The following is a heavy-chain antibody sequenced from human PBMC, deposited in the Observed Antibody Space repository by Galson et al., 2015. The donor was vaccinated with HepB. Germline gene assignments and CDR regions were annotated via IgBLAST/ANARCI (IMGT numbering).Heavy chain of an antibody. Sequence: SLRLSCAASGFTFSSYNMHWVRQAPGRGLEWVSSFGDSSSYVYYSDSVRGRFTISRDYAKNSLYLQMNSLRAEDTAVYYCAVEGDGSNWFDPWGQGTLVTVSS. V-gene: IGHV3-21*01. D-gene: IGHD5-24*01. J-gene: IGHJ5*02. CDR3: AVEGDGSNWFDP. CDR1: GFTFSSYN. CDR2: FGDSSSYV.